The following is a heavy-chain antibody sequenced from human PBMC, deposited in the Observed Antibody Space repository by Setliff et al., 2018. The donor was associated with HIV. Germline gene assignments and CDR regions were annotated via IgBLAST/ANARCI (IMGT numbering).Heavy chain of an antibody. J-gene: IGHJ4*02. CDR3: ARDETDFDY. CDR2: IYYSGST. V-gene: IGHV4-59*11. Sequence: SETLSLTCTVSGGSMNIHYWSWIRQPPGKGLEWIGSIYYSGSTNFNPSLKSRVTIPVDMSKNQFSLKLSSVTAADTAVYYCARDETDFDYWGQGTLVTVSS. CDR1: GGSMNIHY.